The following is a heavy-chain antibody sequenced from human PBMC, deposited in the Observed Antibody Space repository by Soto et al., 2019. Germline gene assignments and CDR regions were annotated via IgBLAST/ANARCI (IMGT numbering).Heavy chain of an antibody. D-gene: IGHD1-7*01. CDR2: INHSGST. Sequence: SETLSLTCAAYGGSFSGYYWSWIRQPPGKGLEWIGEINHSGSTNYNPSLKSRVTISVDTSKNQFSLKLSSVTAADTAVYYCARGYNWNFIDYWGQGTLVTVSS. J-gene: IGHJ4*02. V-gene: IGHV4-34*01. CDR3: ARGYNWNFIDY. CDR1: GGSFSGYY.